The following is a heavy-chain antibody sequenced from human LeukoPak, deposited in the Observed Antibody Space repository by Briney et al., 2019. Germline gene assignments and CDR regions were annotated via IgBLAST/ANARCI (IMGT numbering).Heavy chain of an antibody. J-gene: IGHJ4*02. V-gene: IGHV3-49*04. CDR1: GFTFGDYA. Sequence: PGGSLRLSCTASGFTFGDYAMNWVRQAPGKGPEWVGFITSKAYGGTREYAASVKGRLTISRGDSKSIAYLQMNSLKTEDTAVYYCSRMTYCSGGSCSFDDWGQGTLVTVSS. D-gene: IGHD2-15*01. CDR2: ITSKAYGGTR. CDR3: SRMTYCSGGSCSFDD.